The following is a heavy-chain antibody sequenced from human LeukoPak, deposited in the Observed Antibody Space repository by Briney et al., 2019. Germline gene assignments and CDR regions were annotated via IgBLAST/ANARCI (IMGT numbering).Heavy chain of an antibody. Sequence: ASVKVSCKASGYTFTGYYMHWVRQAPGRGLEWMGWINPNSGGTNYAQKFQGRVTMTRDTSISTAYMELSRLRSDDTAVYYCARGIGYGDYETRYFDYWGQGTLVTVSS. J-gene: IGHJ4*02. CDR2: INPNSGGT. D-gene: IGHD4-17*01. CDR3: ARGIGYGDYETRYFDY. CDR1: GYTFTGYY. V-gene: IGHV1-2*02.